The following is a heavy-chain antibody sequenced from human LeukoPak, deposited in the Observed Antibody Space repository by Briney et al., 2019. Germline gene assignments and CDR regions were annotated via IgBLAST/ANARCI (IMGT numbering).Heavy chain of an antibody. CDR3: AKDRRITMAGTVDYFDY. CDR1: GFTFNNYA. J-gene: IGHJ4*02. D-gene: IGHD6-19*01. V-gene: IGHV3-23*01. Sequence: GGSLRLSCAASGFTFNNYAMSWVRQAPGKGLEWVSSISGSGGNTYYADSVKGRFTISRDNSMNTLYLQMNSLRAADTAVYYCAKDRRITMAGTVDYFDYWGQGTLVTVSS. CDR2: ISGSGGNT.